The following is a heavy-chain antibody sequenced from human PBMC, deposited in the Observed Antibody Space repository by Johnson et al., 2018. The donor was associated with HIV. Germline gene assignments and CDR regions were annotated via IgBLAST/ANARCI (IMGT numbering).Heavy chain of an antibody. CDR1: GFTFSTYA. V-gene: IGHV3-30-3*01. D-gene: IGHD3-9*01. J-gene: IGHJ3*02. CDR2: ISYDGSNK. CDR3: ARDFILTARGTFDI. Sequence: QVQLVESGGGVVQPGRSLRLSCAASGFTFSTYAMHWVRQAPGKGLEWVAVISYDGSNKDNADSVKGRFTISRDNSKNTLYLQMKRLRVEDTAVYYCARDFILTARGTFDIWGQGTMVTVSS.